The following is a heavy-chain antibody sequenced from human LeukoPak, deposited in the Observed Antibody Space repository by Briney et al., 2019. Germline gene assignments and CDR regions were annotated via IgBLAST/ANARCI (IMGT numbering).Heavy chain of an antibody. J-gene: IGHJ3*02. Sequence: SETLSLTCTVSGASISDYFWGWIRHPPGKGLEWIGHIFGNVSPDYNPSLKSRVTIKTDTSKNQFSLQLTSLTAAHTAMSFCARRFRTSATLHHDAYDIWGQGTEVTVSS. D-gene: IGHD3-3*01. CDR2: IFGNVSP. CDR1: GASISDYF. V-gene: IGHV4-4*09. CDR3: ARRFRTSATLHHDAYDI.